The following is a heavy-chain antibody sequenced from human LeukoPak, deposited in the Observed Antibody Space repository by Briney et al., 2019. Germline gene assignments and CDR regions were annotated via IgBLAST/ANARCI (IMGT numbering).Heavy chain of an antibody. Sequence: SETLSLTCTVSGGSISSTSYYWSWIRQPPGKGLEWIGYIYYSGSTNYNPSLKSRVTISVDTSKNQFSLKLSPVTAADTAVYYCARAPLVAATGIYYFDYWGQGTLVTVSS. J-gene: IGHJ4*02. CDR3: ARAPLVAATGIYYFDY. D-gene: IGHD2-15*01. CDR2: IYYSGST. V-gene: IGHV4-61*01. CDR1: GGSISSTSYY.